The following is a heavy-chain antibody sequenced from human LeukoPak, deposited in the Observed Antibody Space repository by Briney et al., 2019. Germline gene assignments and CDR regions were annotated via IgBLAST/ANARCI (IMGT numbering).Heavy chain of an antibody. D-gene: IGHD2-15*01. Sequence: ASVKVSCKASVYTFTSYDINWGRQATGQGLEWMGCMNPNSGNTGCTQKFQGRVTMTRNTSMSTEYMELSSLRSEDTAVYYCALLRVLRGNCCYSYGMDVWGQGTTVTVSS. CDR1: VYTFTSYD. J-gene: IGHJ6*02. CDR3: ALLRVLRGNCCYSYGMDV. CDR2: MNPNSGNT. V-gene: IGHV1-8*01.